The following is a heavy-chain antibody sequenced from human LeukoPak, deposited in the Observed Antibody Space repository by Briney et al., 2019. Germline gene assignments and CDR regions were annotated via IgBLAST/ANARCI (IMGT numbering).Heavy chain of an antibody. Sequence: GASVKVSCKASGYTFTSYYMHWVRQAPGQGLEWMGIINPSGGSTSYAQKFQGRVTMTRDMSTSTAYMELRSLRSDDTAVYYCARFLGYRGYDFNHAFDIWGQGTMVTVSS. D-gene: IGHD5-12*01. CDR1: GYTFTSYY. CDR3: ARFLGYRGYDFNHAFDI. J-gene: IGHJ3*02. CDR2: INPSGGST. V-gene: IGHV1-46*01.